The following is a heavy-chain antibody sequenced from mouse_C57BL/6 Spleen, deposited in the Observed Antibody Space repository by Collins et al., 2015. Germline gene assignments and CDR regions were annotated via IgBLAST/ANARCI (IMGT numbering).Heavy chain of an antibody. V-gene: IGHV1-74*01. Sequence: QVQLQQPGAELVKPGTSVKVSCKASGYTFTSYWMHWVKQRPGQGLEWIGRIHPSDSDTNFNQKFKGKATLTVDKSSSTAYMQLNSLTSEDSAVYYCAGAYWEFAYWGQGTLVAVSA. D-gene: IGHD4-1*01. CDR2: IHPSDSDT. CDR1: GYTFTSYW. CDR3: AGAYWEFAY. J-gene: IGHJ3*01.